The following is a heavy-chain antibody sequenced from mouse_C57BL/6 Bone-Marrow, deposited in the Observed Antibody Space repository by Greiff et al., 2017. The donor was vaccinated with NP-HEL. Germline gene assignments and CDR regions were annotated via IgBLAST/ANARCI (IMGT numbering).Heavy chain of an antibody. D-gene: IGHD1-1*01. CDR2: ISSGGSYT. CDR3: AREAYYYGSSYN. V-gene: IGHV5-6*01. J-gene: IGHJ2*01. CDR1: GFTFSSYG. Sequence: EVQGVESGGDLVKPGGSLKLSCAASGFTFSSYGMSWVRQTPDKRLEWVATISSGGSYTYYPDSVKGRFTISRDNAKNTLYLQMSSLKSEDTAMYYCAREAYYYGSSYNWGQGTTLTASS.